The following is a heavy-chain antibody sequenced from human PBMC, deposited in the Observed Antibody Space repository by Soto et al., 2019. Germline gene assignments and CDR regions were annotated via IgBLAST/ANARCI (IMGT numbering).Heavy chain of an antibody. Sequence: SVKVSCKASGGTFSSYAISWVLQAPGQGLEWMGGIIPIFGTANYAQKFQGRVTITADESTSTAYMELSSLRSEDTAVYYCARSRPGRLRLGELSLPLDYWGQGTLVTVS. D-gene: IGHD3-16*02. CDR1: GGTFSSYA. V-gene: IGHV1-69*13. J-gene: IGHJ4*02. CDR2: IIPIFGTA. CDR3: ARSRPGRLRLGELSLPLDY.